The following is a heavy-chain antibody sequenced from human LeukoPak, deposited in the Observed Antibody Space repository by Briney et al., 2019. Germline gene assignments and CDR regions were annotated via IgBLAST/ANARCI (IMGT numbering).Heavy chain of an antibody. D-gene: IGHD2-2*01. J-gene: IGHJ4*02. V-gene: IGHV3-48*02. Sequence: PGGSLRLSCAPSGFTFSSYTMHWVRQAPGKGLEWVSWISSTSNTIYYADSVKGRFTISRDNAKNSLDLQMNSLRDEDTAVYYCGRPSRSTGPAYWGQGTLVTVSS. CDR2: ISSTSNTI. CDR1: GFTFSSYT. CDR3: GRPSRSTGPAY.